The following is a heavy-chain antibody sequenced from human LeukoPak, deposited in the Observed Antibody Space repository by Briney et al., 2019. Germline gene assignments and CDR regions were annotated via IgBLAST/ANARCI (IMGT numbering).Heavy chain of an antibody. CDR2: IYYSGST. J-gene: IGHJ4*02. Sequence: PSETLSLTCTVSGGSISSYYWSWIRQPPGKGLERIGYIYYSGSTNYNPSLKSRVTISVDTSKNQFSLKLSSVTAADTAVYYCARGKYSIDYWGQGTLVTVSS. CDR1: GGSISSYY. CDR3: ARGKYSIDY. D-gene: IGHD2-15*01. V-gene: IGHV4-59*01.